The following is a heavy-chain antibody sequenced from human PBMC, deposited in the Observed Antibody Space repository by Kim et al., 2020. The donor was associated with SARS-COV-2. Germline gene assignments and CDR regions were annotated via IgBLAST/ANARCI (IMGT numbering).Heavy chain of an antibody. CDR2: IVVGSGNT. CDR3: AAANRLGYSSGY. V-gene: IGHV1-58*01. CDR1: GFTFSSSA. J-gene: IGHJ4*02. D-gene: IGHD5-18*01. Sequence: SVKVSCKASGFTFSSSAVQWVRQARGQGLEWIGWIVVGSGNTNYAQKFQERVTITRDMSTSTTYMELSSLRSEDTADYYCAAANRLGYSSGYWGQGTLV.